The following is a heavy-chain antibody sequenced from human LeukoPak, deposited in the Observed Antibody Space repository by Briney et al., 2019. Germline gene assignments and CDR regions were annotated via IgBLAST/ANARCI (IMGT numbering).Heavy chain of an antibody. Sequence: GGSLRLSCAASGFTFSSYAMSWVRQAPGKGLEWVSAISGSGGSTYYADSVKGRFTISRDNSKNTLYLQMNSLRAEDTAVYYCAKDLEQWLVGYYFDYWGQGTLVTVSS. CDR3: AKDLEQWLVGYYFDY. CDR1: GFTFSSYA. CDR2: ISGSGGST. J-gene: IGHJ4*02. V-gene: IGHV3-23*01. D-gene: IGHD6-19*01.